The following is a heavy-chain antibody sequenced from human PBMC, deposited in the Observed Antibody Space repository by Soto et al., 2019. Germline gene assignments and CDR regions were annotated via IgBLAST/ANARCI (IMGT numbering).Heavy chain of an antibody. V-gene: IGHV3-9*01. Sequence: GGSLRLSCAASGFTFDDYAMHWVRQAPGKGLEWVSGISWNSGSIGYADSVKGRFTISRDNAKNSLYLQMNSLRADDTALYYCAKDRDGYYYYGMDVWGQGTTVTVSS. CDR3: AKDRDGYYYYGMDV. CDR2: ISWNSGSI. CDR1: GFTFDDYA. J-gene: IGHJ6*02.